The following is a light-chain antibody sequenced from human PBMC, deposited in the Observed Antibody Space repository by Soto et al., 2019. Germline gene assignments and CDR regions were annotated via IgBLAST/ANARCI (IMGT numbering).Light chain of an antibody. CDR3: QQGYSAPRT. CDR2: AAS. CDR1: QSISSY. J-gene: IGKJ1*01. V-gene: IGKV1-39*01. Sequence: DIQMTQSPSSLSASVGDRVTINCRASQSISSYLNWYQQKPGKAPKLLIYAASSLQSGVPSSFSGSGSGTDFTLTISSLQPEDFATYFCQQGYSAPRTFGQGTKVDIK.